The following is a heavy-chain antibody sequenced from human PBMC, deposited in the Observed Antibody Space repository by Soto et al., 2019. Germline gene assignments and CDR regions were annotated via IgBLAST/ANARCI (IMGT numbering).Heavy chain of an antibody. CDR1: GGSISSGGYY. CDR2: ISYSGST. J-gene: IGHJ3*02. V-gene: IGHV4-31*03. D-gene: IGHD3-10*01. Sequence: SETLSLTCTVSGGSISSGGYYWSWIRQHPGTGLEWIGHISYSGSTYYNTSLKSRVTISVDTSRNQFSLIVNSATAADTAVYYCASKFGELLADAFDIWGQGTVVTVSS. CDR3: ASKFGELLADAFDI.